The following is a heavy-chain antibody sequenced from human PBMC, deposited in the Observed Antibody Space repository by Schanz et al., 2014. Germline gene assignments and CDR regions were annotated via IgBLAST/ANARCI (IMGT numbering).Heavy chain of an antibody. V-gene: IGHV3-33*08. CDR1: GFTFSNHA. J-gene: IGHJ4*02. Sequence: VQLVDSGGGLVQPGGSLRLSCAASGFTFSNHALSWVRQAPGKGLEWLAVIWFDGTNKYNADSVKGRFTISRDNSKNTLYLQVNSLRAEDTAVYYCVRDLGGDQTDYWGQGTLXTVSS. D-gene: IGHD4-17*01. CDR2: IWFDGTNK. CDR3: VRDLGGDQTDY.